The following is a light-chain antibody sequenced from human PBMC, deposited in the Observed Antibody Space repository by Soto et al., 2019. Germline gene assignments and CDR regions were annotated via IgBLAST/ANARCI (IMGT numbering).Light chain of an antibody. CDR3: QQSYSRPLT. CDR2: GAY. Sequence: DIQMTQSPSSLSASVGDRVTITCRASQYISSYVNWYQQKPGKAPKFLIYGAYDLQRGFPSRFSGSGSGTHFTLTINSLHPEDFATYFCQQSYSRPLTFRHAPNLDIK. J-gene: IGKJ3*01. CDR1: QYISSY. V-gene: IGKV1-39*01.